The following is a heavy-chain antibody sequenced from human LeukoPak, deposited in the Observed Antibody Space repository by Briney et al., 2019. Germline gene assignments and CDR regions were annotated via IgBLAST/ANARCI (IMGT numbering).Heavy chain of an antibody. CDR2: IYTSGST. J-gene: IGHJ3*02. Sequence: SETLSLTCTVSGGSISSYYWSWIRQPAGKGLEWIGRIYTSGSTNYNPSLKSRVTMSVDTSKNQFSLKLSSVTAADTAVYYCAREQRQKYYYDLDAFDIWGQGTMVTVSS. D-gene: IGHD3-22*01. CDR3: AREQRQKYYYDLDAFDI. V-gene: IGHV4-4*07. CDR1: GGSISSYY.